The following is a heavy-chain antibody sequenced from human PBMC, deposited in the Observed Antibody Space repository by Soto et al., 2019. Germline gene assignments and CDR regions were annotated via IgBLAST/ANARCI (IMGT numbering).Heavy chain of an antibody. CDR1: GFTFSTYA. CDR2: ISGSGGST. V-gene: IGHV3-23*01. CDR3: AKGSYCTNGICYNY. Sequence: PGGSLRLSCEASGFTFSTYAMSWVRQAPGKGLEWVSAISGSGGSTYYADSVKGRFTISRDNSKNTLYLQMNSLRAEDTAVYYCAKGSYCTNGICYNYWGQGTLVTVS. J-gene: IGHJ4*02. D-gene: IGHD2-8*01.